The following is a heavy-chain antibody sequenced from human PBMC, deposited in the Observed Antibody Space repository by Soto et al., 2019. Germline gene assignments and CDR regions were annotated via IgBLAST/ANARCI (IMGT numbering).Heavy chain of an antibody. CDR1: GGSFSGYY. D-gene: IGHD3-16*02. J-gene: IGHJ5*02. CDR2: INHSGST. V-gene: IGHV4-34*01. Sequence: QVQLQQWGAGLLKPSETLSLTCAVYGGSFSGYYWSWIRQPPGKGLECIGEINHSGSTNYNPSLRSRVKISVYTAKNQFSVMLCCVSAGETAVDYCARGTDYDYVWVSYHYGLKRGWFDPWGQGTLVTVS. CDR3: ARGTDYDYVWVSYHYGLKRGWFDP.